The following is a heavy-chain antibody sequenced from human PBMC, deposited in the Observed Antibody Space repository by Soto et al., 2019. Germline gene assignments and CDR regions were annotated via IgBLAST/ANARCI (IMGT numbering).Heavy chain of an antibody. Sequence: GGSMRLSCAASGFTFSGSAMHWVRQASGKGLEWVGRIRSKANSYATAYAASVKGRFTISRDDSKNTAYLQMNSLKTEDTAVYYCTRRRDIVVVPAAMRHYHYGMDVWGQGTTVTVSS. V-gene: IGHV3-73*01. J-gene: IGHJ6*02. CDR3: TRRRDIVVVPAAMRHYHYGMDV. CDR1: GFTFSGSA. CDR2: IRSKANSYAT. D-gene: IGHD2-2*01.